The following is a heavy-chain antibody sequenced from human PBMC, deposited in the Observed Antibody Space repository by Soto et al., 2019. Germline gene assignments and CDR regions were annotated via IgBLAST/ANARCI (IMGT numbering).Heavy chain of an antibody. CDR3: VRDGTKTLRDWFDP. V-gene: IGHV4-4*07. D-gene: IGHD1-1*01. CDR1: GASISGYY. CDR2: IYATGTT. Sequence: ASETLSLTCTVSGASISGYYWSWIRKSAGKGLEWIGRIYATGTTDYNSSLKSRALMSVDTSKKQFSLTSRSLTAADRAEYNCVRDGTKTLRDWFDPWGQGISVTVSS. J-gene: IGHJ5*02.